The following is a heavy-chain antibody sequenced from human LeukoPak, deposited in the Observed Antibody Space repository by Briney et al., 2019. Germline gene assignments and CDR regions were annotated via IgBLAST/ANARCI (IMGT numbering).Heavy chain of an antibody. D-gene: IGHD4-23*01. Sequence: PGGSLRLSCAASGFIFSSYWMSWVRQTPGKGLEWVSALSGSGGNTYYADSVRGRFTISRDNSKNTVYVQMDNLRAEDAAVYYCAKHHGYNGNSVIDYWGQGTLVTVSS. CDR3: AKHHGYNGNSVIDY. CDR2: LSGSGGNT. V-gene: IGHV3-23*01. CDR1: GFIFSSYW. J-gene: IGHJ4*02.